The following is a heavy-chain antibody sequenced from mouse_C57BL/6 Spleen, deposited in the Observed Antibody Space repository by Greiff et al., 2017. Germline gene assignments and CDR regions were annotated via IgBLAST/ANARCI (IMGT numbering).Heavy chain of an antibody. V-gene: IGHV5-9-1*02. CDR1: GFTFSSYA. CDR2: ISSGGDYI. CDR3: TRDQRSSNWFAY. D-gene: IGHD1-1*01. J-gene: IGHJ3*01. Sequence: EVKLVESGEGLVKPGGSLKLSCAASGFTFSSYAMSWVRQTPEKRLEWVAYISSGGDYIYYADAVKGRFTISRDNARNTLYLQKSSLKSEDTAMYYCTRDQRSSNWFAYWGQGTLVTVSA.